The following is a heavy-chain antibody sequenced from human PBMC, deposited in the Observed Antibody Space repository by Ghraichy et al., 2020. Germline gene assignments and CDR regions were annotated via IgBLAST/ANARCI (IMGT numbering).Heavy chain of an antibody. CDR3: AGGGTAGPHYFDY. J-gene: IGHJ4*02. CDR2: INHSGST. CDR1: GGSFSGYY. V-gene: IGHV4-34*01. D-gene: IGHD6-19*01. Sequence: SETLSLTCAVYGGSFSGYYWSWIRQPPGKGLEWIGEINHSGSTNYNPSLKSRVTISVDTSKNQFSLKLSSVTAADTAVYYCAGGGTAGPHYFDYWGQGTLVTVSS.